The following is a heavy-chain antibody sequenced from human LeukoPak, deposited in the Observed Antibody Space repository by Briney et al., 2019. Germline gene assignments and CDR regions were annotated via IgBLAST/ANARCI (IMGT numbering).Heavy chain of an antibody. J-gene: IGHJ4*02. Sequence: SETLSLTCTVSGYSISSGYYWGWIRQPPGKGLEWIGSIYHSGSTYYNPSLKSRVTISVDTSKNQFSLKLSSVPAADTAVYYCARGPGSRGGWGQGTLVTVSS. CDR2: IYHSGST. D-gene: IGHD3-10*01. CDR1: GYSISSGYY. CDR3: ARGPGSRGG. V-gene: IGHV4-38-2*02.